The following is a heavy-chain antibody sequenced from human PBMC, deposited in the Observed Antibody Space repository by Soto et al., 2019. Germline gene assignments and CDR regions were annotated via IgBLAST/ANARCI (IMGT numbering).Heavy chain of an antibody. CDR1: GFTFSSFG. CDR2: ISFDGSNQ. V-gene: IGHV3-30*18. J-gene: IGHJ6*02. D-gene: IGHD6-13*01. Sequence: QVQLVESGGGVVQPGRSLRLSCAASGFTFSSFGMHWVRQAPGKGLECVAFISFDGSNQYYVDSVRGRFIISRDNSKNTLSLQMNNLKAEYTAVYYCAKDTSKYSNNWPAYYGLDVWGQGTTVTVSS. CDR3: AKDTSKYSNNWPAYYGLDV.